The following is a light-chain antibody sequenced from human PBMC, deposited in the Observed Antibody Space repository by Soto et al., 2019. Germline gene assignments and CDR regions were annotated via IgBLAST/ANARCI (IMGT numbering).Light chain of an antibody. CDR1: QSVSSSS. CDR2: GAS. CDR3: QQYGSSPPT. V-gene: IGKV3-20*01. J-gene: IGKJ1*01. Sequence: EIVLTQSPGTLSLSPGEGATLSCRASQSVSSSSLAWYQQKPGQAPRLLIYGASSRATGIPDRFSGSGSGTDFTLTISRLELEDFALYYCQQYGSSPPTFGQGTKVEIK.